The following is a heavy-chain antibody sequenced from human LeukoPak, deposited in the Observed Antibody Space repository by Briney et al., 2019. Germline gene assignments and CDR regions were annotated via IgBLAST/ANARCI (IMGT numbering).Heavy chain of an antibody. CDR1: GGSFSGYY. V-gene: IGHV4-34*01. CDR3: AKARVTMIVEASIDY. J-gene: IGHJ4*02. D-gene: IGHD3-22*01. CDR2: IYYSGST. Sequence: PSETLSLTCAVFGGSFSGYYWSWIRQPPGKGLEWIGSIYYSGSTYYNPSLKSRVTISVDTSKNQFSLKLSSVTAADTAVYYCAKARVTMIVEASIDYWGQGTLVTVSS.